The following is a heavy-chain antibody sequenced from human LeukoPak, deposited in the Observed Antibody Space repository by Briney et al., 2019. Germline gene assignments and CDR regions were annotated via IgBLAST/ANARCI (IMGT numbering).Heavy chain of an antibody. CDR2: IYSGGST. D-gene: IGHD5-12*01. Sequence: GGSLRLSCAASGFTVSTNYMSWVRQAPGKGLEWVSVIYSGGSTYYADSVKGRFTISRDNFKNTMSLQMNSLRAEDTAVYYCAKDSPVATIWGQGTMVTVSS. V-gene: IGHV3-53*01. CDR1: GFTVSTNY. CDR3: AKDSPVATI. J-gene: IGHJ3*02.